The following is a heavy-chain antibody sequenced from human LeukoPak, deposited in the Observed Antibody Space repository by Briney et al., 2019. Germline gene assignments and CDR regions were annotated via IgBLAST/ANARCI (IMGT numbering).Heavy chain of an antibody. D-gene: IGHD2-2*01. CDR1: GFTFSSYA. Sequence: GGSLRLSCAASGFTFSSYAMSWVRQAPGKGLEWVSAISGSGGSTYYADSVKGRFTISRDNSKNTQYLQMNSLRAEDMAVYYCAKDLVVVPAAILVRSYYYGMDVWGQGTMVTVSS. CDR3: AKDLVVVPAAILVRSYYYGMDV. V-gene: IGHV3-23*01. J-gene: IGHJ6*02. CDR2: ISGSGGST.